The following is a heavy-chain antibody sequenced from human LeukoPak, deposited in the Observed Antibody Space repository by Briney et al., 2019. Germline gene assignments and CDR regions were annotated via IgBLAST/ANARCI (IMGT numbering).Heavy chain of an antibody. CDR1: GGSISSGDYY. J-gene: IGHJ4*02. CDR2: IYYSGST. Sequence: PSETLSPTCTVSGGSISSGDYYWSWIRQPPGKGLEWIGYIYYSGSTYYNPSLKSRVTISVDTSKNQFSLKLSSVTAADTAVYYCAREPRIAAAPYWGQGTLVTVSS. D-gene: IGHD6-13*01. CDR3: AREPRIAAAPY. V-gene: IGHV4-30-4*08.